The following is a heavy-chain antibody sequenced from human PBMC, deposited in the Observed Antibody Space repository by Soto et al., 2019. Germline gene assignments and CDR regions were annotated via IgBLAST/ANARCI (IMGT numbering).Heavy chain of an antibody. D-gene: IGHD3-22*01. V-gene: IGHV3-23*01. J-gene: IGHJ3*02. CDR2: ISGSGGST. CDR1: GFTFSSYA. Sequence: GGSLRHSCAASGFTFSSYAMSWVRQAPGKGLEWVSAISGSGGSTYYADSVKGRFTISRDNSKNTLYLQMNSLRTEDTAVYYCAKVDRDSSGNAFDIWGHGTMVTVSS. CDR3: AKVDRDSSGNAFDI.